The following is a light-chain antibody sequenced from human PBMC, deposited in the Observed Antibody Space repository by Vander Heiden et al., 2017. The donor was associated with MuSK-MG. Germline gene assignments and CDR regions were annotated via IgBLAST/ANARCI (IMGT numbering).Light chain of an antibody. J-gene: IGKJ3*01. CDR2: AAS. CDR3: QQRDLSPRT. V-gene: IGKV1-39*01. CDR1: QSISTY. Sequence: DIQMTQSPSSLSASVGDRVTIICRASQSISTYLNWYQQHPGKAPKLLIYAASSLQSGVPSRFSGSGSGRYFTLTISRLQPEDFATYFCQQRDLSPRTFGQGTRMDVK.